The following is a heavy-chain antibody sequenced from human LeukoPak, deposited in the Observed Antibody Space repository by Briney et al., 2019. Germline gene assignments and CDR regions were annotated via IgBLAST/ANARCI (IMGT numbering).Heavy chain of an antibody. CDR2: INHSGST. Sequence: SETLSLTCAVYGGSFSGYYWSWIRQPPGKGLEWIGEINHSGSTNYNPSLKSRVTISVDTSENQSSLKLSSVTAADTAVYYCARAPYPYDSSGIDYWGQGTLVIVSS. J-gene: IGHJ4*02. CDR1: GGSFSGYY. D-gene: IGHD3-22*01. CDR3: ARAPYPYDSSGIDY. V-gene: IGHV4-34*01.